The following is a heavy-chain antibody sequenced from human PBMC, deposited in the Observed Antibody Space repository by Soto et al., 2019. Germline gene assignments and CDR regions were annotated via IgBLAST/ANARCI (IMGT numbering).Heavy chain of an antibody. J-gene: IGHJ6*03. V-gene: IGHV1-2*04. Sequence: QVQLVQSGAEVRKPGASVTVSCRSSGDSFNDYYIHWVRQAPGQGFEWMGWINPNGGVTKYAQKFQGWVSMTRETSIRTVYMQLSRLRSDDTAVYYRARGSGGATATLDYYYFYMDVWGTGTTVTVSS. CDR2: INPNGGVT. D-gene: IGHD5-12*01. CDR1: GDSFNDYY. CDR3: ARGSGGATATLDYYYFYMDV.